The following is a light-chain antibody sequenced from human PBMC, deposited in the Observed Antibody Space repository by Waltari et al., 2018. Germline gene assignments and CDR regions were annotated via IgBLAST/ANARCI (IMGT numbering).Light chain of an antibody. V-gene: IGKV1-39*01. CDR3: QQSYSNPRT. CDR1: QTVSTY. Sequence: DIQMTQSPSSLSASVGDRVTITCRASQTVSTYLNWYQQKPGKATELLIFAASSLKSGVPSRFSGSGSGTDFTLTISSLQPEDFATYYCQQSYSNPRTFGQGTKVEIK. CDR2: AAS. J-gene: IGKJ1*01.